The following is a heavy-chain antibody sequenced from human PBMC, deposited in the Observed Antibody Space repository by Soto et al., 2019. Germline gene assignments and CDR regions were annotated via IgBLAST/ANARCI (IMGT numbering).Heavy chain of an antibody. D-gene: IGHD3-10*02. CDR1: GYTFTSYA. CDR2: INAGNGNT. V-gene: IGHV1-3*01. CDR3: TGEALLITMFVGPESWFDP. Sequence: GASVKVSCKTSGYTFTSYAMHWVRQAPGQRLEWIGWINAGNGNTKYSQKYQGRVTITRDTSASTAYMEMSSRRSEEKAVYYWTGEALLITMFVGPESWFDPWGQGTLVTVS. J-gene: IGHJ5*02.